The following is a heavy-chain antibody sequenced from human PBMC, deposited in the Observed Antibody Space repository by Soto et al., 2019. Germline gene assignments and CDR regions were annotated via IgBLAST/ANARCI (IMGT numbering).Heavy chain of an antibody. D-gene: IGHD2-2*01. CDR2: VYYSGTT. Sequence: QLQLQESGPGLVKPSETLSLTCTVSGGSISSSSYYWAWVRQPPGKGLEWIGSVYYSGTTNYNPSLKSRVTISADTSKNQFSLKLSSVTAADTAVFYCARLIHCKTTSCYFDYWGQGTLVTVSS. CDR3: ARLIHCKTTSCYFDY. CDR1: GGSISSSSYY. V-gene: IGHV4-39*01. J-gene: IGHJ4*02.